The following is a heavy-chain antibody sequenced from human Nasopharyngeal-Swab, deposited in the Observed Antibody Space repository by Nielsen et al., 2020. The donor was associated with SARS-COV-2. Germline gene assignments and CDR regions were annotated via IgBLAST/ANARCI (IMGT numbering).Heavy chain of an antibody. Sequence: GESLKISCAASGYTFSDYTMNWVRQAPGQGLEWVSSISSSGSYMYYTDSVKGRFTISRDNSKNTLYLQMNSLRAEDTAVYYCARTVTRWNYYFDYWGQGTLVTVSS. CDR1: GYTFSDYT. CDR2: ISSSGSYM. J-gene: IGHJ4*02. D-gene: IGHD4-17*01. V-gene: IGHV3-21*01. CDR3: ARTVTRWNYYFDY.